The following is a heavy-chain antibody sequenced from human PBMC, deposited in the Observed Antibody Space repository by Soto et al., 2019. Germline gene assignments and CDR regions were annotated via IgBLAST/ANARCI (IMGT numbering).Heavy chain of an antibody. J-gene: IGHJ5*02. Sequence: PSETLSLTCAVSSDSISSSNWWSWVRQPPGKGLEWIGEVFPTGNTNYNPSLMSRVTISVDKSKNHFSLNLSSVTAADTAIYYCARRPTAELPSNWFDPWGQGILVTVSS. CDR2: VFPTGNT. V-gene: IGHV4-4*02. CDR3: ARRPTAELPSNWFDP. CDR1: SDSISSSNW. D-gene: IGHD2-15*01.